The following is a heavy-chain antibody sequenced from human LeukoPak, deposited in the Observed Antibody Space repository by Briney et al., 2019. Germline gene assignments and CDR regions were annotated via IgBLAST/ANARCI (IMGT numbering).Heavy chain of an antibody. Sequence: ASVKVSCKASGYTFTGYYMHWVRQAPGQGLEWMGWINPNSGGTNYAQKFQGRVTMTRDTSINTAYMELSRLRSDDTAVYYCARDTWFGELTDAFDIWGQGTMVTVSS. J-gene: IGHJ3*02. CDR1: GYTFTGYY. CDR3: ARDTWFGELTDAFDI. V-gene: IGHV1-2*02. D-gene: IGHD3-10*01. CDR2: INPNSGGT.